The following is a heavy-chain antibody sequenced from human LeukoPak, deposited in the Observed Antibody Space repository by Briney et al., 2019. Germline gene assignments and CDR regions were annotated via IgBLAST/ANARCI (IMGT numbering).Heavy chain of an antibody. J-gene: IGHJ5*02. CDR2: IIPIFGTA. CDR3: AMRSGYSSGWYGDNWFDP. V-gene: IGHV1-69*05. CDR1: GGTFSSYA. D-gene: IGHD6-19*01. Sequence: GSSVKVSCKASGGTFSSYAISWVRQAPGQGLEWMGGIIPIFGTANYAQKFQGRVTITTDESTSTAYMELSSLRSEDTAVYYCAMRSGYSSGWYGDNWFDPWGQGTLVTVSS.